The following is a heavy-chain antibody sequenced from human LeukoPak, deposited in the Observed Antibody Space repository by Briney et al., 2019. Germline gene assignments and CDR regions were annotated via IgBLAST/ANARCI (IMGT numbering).Heavy chain of an antibody. V-gene: IGHV4-34*01. J-gene: IGHJ4*02. CDR1: GGSFSGYY. Sequence: KPSETLSLTCAVYGGSFSGYYWSWIRQPPGKGLEWIGEINHSGSTNYNPSLKSRVTISVDTSKNQFSLKLSSVTAADTAVYYCARHVSSTQLWNDYWGQGTLVTVSS. CDR2: INHSGST. D-gene: IGHD5-18*01. CDR3: ARHVSSTQLWNDY.